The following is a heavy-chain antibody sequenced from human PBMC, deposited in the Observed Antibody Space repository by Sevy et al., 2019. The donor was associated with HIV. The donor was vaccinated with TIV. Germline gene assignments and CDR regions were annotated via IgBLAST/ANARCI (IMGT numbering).Heavy chain of an antibody. CDR3: ARARRVTTVYYYYGMDV. CDR2: INPKNDVT. CDR1: GYSFTDYY. J-gene: IGHJ6*02. Sequence: ASKVSCKASGYSFTDYYMHWVRQAPGQGLEWMAWINPKNDVTNYAQKFQGRVTMTRDTSTSTAYMELTRLRSDDTAVYYCARARRVTTVYYYYGMDVWGQGTTVTVSS. D-gene: IGHD5-18*01. V-gene: IGHV1-2*02.